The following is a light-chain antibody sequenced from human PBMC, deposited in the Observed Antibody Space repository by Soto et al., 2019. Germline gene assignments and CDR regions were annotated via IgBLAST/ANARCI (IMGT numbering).Light chain of an antibody. CDR3: CSYAGFSSFV. CDR1: SRDVGGYNF. CDR2: EGG. J-gene: IGLJ1*01. Sequence: QSALTQPASVSGSAGQSITISCTGTSRDVGGYNFVSWYRQSPGEVPKLIIYEGGKRPSGLSSRFSASKSGNTASLTISGLQAEDEADYYCCSYAGFSSFVFGTGTKVTVL. V-gene: IGLV2-23*03.